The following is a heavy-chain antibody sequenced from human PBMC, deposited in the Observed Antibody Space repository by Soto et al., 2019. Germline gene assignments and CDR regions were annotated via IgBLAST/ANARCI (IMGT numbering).Heavy chain of an antibody. CDR1: GGSVSSGDYY. V-gene: IGHV4-30-4*01. D-gene: IGHD7-27*01. J-gene: IGHJ5*02. Sequence: PSETLSLTCAVSGGSVSSGDYYWTWIRQPPGKDLEWIGYIYSSGNTNYNPSLRSRVTMSKDTSKNQFSLKLNSVTAADTAVYYCARRVTGGGERFDPWGLGTLVTV. CDR2: IYSSGNT. CDR3: ARRVTGGGERFDP.